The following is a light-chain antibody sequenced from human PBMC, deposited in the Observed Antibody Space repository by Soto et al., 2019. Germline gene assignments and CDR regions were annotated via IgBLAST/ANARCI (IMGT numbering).Light chain of an antibody. J-gene: IGKJ1*01. V-gene: IGKV1-5*01. CDR1: QSISSW. CDR2: DAS. CDR3: QQYNSYSWT. Sequence: IHMTQSPSTLSASVGDRVTITCRASQSISSWLAWYQQKPGKAPKLLIYDASSLESGVPSRFSGSGSGTEFTLTISSLQPDDFATYYCQQYNSYSWTLGQGTKVDIK.